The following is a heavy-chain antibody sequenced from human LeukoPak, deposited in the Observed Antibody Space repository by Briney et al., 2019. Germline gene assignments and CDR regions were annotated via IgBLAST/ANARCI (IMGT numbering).Heavy chain of an antibody. J-gene: IGHJ4*02. V-gene: IGHV3-23*01. D-gene: IGHD6-19*01. CDR1: GFTFSSYA. CDR2: HSGRGGST. Sequence: GSLRLSCAASGFTFSSYAMSWVRQAPGKGLEWVSVHSGRGGSTYYAHSVKGRFTISRDNSKTTLYLQMNSLSAEDTAVYYCAKGDRAVAGSSDYWGQGTLVTVSS. CDR3: AKGDRAVAGSSDY.